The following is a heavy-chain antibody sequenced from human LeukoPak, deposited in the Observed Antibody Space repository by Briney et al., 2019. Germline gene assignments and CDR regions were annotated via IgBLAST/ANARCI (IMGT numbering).Heavy chain of an antibody. J-gene: IGHJ1*01. CDR3: ARASYDSSGYYYGRYFQH. V-gene: IGHV4-34*01. Sequence: SETLSLTCAVYGGSFSGYYWSWIRQPPGKGLEWIGEINHSGSTNYNPSLKSLVTISVDTSKNQFSLKLSSVTAADTAVYYCARASYDSSGYYYGRYFQHWGQGTLVTVSS. CDR2: INHSGST. CDR1: GGSFSGYY. D-gene: IGHD3-22*01.